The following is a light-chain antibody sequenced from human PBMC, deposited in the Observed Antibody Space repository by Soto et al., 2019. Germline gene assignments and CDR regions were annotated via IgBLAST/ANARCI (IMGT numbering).Light chain of an antibody. Sequence: EIVLTQSPATLSLSPGERATLSCRASQSVSSYLAWYQQKPGQAPRLLIYDASTSATGIPARFSGSGSGTDFTLTISSLEPEDFAVYYCQQRSNWPKLTFGGGTKVEIK. V-gene: IGKV3-11*01. CDR1: QSVSSY. J-gene: IGKJ4*01. CDR3: QQRSNWPKLT. CDR2: DAS.